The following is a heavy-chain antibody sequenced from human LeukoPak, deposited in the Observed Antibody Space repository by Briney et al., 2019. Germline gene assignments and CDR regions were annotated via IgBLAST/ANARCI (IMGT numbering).Heavy chain of an antibody. V-gene: IGHV4-59*07. CDR2: IYYRGST. J-gene: IGHJ4*02. CDR3: ASYGYSSGWYLDY. CDR1: GGFMSSYY. D-gene: IGHD6-19*01. Sequence: SDAQSLTCSVSGGFMSSYYWSWIRQPPGRGLEWIGYIYYRGSTNYSPSLKSRVTILVDTSKNQFSLKLSSVTAADTAVYYCASYGYSSGWYLDYWGQGTLVTVSS.